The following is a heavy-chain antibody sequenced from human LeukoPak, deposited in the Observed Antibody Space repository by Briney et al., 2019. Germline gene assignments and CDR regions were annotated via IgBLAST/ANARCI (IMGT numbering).Heavy chain of an antibody. Sequence: GGSLRLSCAASGFTFSSYAMSWVRQAPGKGPEWVSLISDSGGSTYYADSVKGRFTFSRDNSKNTLYLQMNSLRAEDTAVYYCAKGPLGYYDSSGYLNYWGQGTLVTVSS. V-gene: IGHV3-23*01. CDR3: AKGPLGYYDSSGYLNY. D-gene: IGHD3-22*01. CDR2: ISDSGGST. CDR1: GFTFSSYA. J-gene: IGHJ4*02.